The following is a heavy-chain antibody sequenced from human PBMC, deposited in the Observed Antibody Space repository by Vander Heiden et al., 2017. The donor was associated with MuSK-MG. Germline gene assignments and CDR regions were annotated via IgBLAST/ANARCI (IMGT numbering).Heavy chain of an antibody. CDR1: GYTFTSYD. D-gene: IGHD2-2*01. V-gene: IGHV1-8*02. CDR2: MNPNSGNT. CDR3: ARGPSYCSSTSCYRYYYYYYYMDV. Sequence: KVSCKASGYTFTSYDINWVRQATGQGLEWMGWMNPNSGNTGYAQKFQGRVTMTRNTAISTAYMELSSLRSEDTAVYYCARGPSYCSSTSCYRYYYYYYYMDVWGKGTTVTVYS. J-gene: IGHJ6*03.